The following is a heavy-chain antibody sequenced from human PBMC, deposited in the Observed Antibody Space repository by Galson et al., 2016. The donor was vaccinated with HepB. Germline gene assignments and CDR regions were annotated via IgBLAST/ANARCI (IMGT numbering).Heavy chain of an antibody. V-gene: IGHV3-15*01. Sequence: SLRLSCAATGFTFSKAWMSWVRQAPGKGLEWVGRIKSKADGETIEAAAPVKGRFIFSRDDSKNTLYLQMNSLKIEDTAVYYCTTDDYYEGSTYFPGFGSWGQGTLVTVSS. CDR1: GFTFSKAW. D-gene: IGHD3-22*01. J-gene: IGHJ4*02. CDR3: TTDDYYEGSTYFPGFGS. CDR2: IKSKADGETI.